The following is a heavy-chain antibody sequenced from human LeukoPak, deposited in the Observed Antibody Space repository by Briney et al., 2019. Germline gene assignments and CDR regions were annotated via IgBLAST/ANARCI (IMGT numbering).Heavy chain of an antibody. J-gene: IGHJ4*02. D-gene: IGHD2-15*01. Sequence: GGSLRLSCAASGFTVITNDMTWVRQAPGKGLEWVSVLYSDGNTKYADSVQGRFTISRDNSKNTLYLQMNSLRAEDTAVYYCAKDRGGYCSGGSCYNDYWGQGTLVTVSS. V-gene: IGHV3-53*01. CDR1: GFTVITND. CDR3: AKDRGGYCSGGSCYNDY. CDR2: LYSDGNT.